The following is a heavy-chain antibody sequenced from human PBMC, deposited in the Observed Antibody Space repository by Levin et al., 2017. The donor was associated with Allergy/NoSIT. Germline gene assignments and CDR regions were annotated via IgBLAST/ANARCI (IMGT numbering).Heavy chain of an antibody. D-gene: IGHD4-11*01. Sequence: GESLKISCKASGYTFTSYGISWVRQAPGQGLEWMGWISAYNGNTNYAQKLQGRVTMTTDTSTSTAYMELRSLRSDDTAVYYCARMGTTVTAVLFDYWGQGTLVTVSS. CDR3: ARMGTTVTAVLFDY. CDR2: ISAYNGNT. CDR1: GYTFTSYG. V-gene: IGHV1-18*01. J-gene: IGHJ4*02.